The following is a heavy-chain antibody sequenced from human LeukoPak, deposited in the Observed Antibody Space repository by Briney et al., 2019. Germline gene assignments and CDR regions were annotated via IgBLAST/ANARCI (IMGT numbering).Heavy chain of an antibody. CDR2: IYYSGST. CDR3: ARDVRGYCSGGSCYHYYYYYMDV. D-gene: IGHD2-15*01. J-gene: IGHJ6*03. CDR1: GGSISSGDYY. V-gene: IGHV4-30-4*08. Sequence: SQTLSLTCTVSGGSISSGDYYWSWIRQPPGKGLEWIGYIYYSGSTYYNPSLKSRVTISVDTSKNQFSLKLSSVTAADTAVYYCARDVRGYCSGGSCYHYYYYYMDVWGKGTTVTVSS.